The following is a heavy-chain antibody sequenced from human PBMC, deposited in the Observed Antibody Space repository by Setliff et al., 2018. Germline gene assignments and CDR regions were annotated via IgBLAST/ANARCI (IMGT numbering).Heavy chain of an antibody. CDR3: ARDRKYYDSSGSFDY. J-gene: IGHJ4*02. D-gene: IGHD3-22*01. CDR1: GGSISGASIRSYY. Sequence: SETLSLTCTVSGGSISGASIRSYYWSWIRQPPGKGLEFIGYVYYSGTTNYDPSLKSRVTISVDTSKNQFSLKLSSVTAADTAVYYCARDRKYYDSSGSFDYWGQGTLVTVSS. V-gene: IGHV4-59*12. CDR2: VYYSGTT.